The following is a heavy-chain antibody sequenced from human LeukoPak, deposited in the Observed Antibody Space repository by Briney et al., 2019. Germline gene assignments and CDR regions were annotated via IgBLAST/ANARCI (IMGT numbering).Heavy chain of an antibody. CDR3: ARDFIFWAVAGGTVPWWWFDP. Sequence: GASVKVSCKASGYTFTGYYMHWVRQAPGQGLEWMGWINPNSGGTNYAQKFQGRVTMTRDTSISTAYMELSRLRSDDTAVYYCARDFIFWAVAGGTVPWWWFDPWGQGTLVTVFS. CDR2: INPNSGGT. CDR1: GYTFTGYY. D-gene: IGHD6-19*01. V-gene: IGHV1-2*02. J-gene: IGHJ5*02.